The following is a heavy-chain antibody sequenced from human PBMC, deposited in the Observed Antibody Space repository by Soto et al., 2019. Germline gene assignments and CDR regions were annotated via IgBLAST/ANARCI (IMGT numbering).Heavy chain of an antibody. D-gene: IGHD5-12*01. CDR1: CGSISSDY. Sequence: SETLSLTCTVSCGSISSDYWSWMRQPPGKGLEWIGYIYYTGSTTYNPSLKSRVTIALDTSKNQFSLKLSSVTAADTAVYYCARDRRDGYNGYFFDYWGQGTLVTVSS. V-gene: IGHV4-59*01. CDR3: ARDRRDGYNGYFFDY. J-gene: IGHJ4*02. CDR2: IYYTGST.